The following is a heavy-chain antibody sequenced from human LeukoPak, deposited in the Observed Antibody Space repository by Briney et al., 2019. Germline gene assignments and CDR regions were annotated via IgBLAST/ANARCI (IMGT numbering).Heavy chain of an antibody. J-gene: IGHJ4*02. CDR1: GFPFSSFA. CDR3: AKDPIYSYATARDSFDY. CDR2: ISGSGGST. V-gene: IGHV3-23*01. Sequence: RGSLKDLCAASGFPFSSFAVSWVGQAPGKGLEWVSAISGSGGSTYYADSVKGRFTISRDNSKNTLYLQMNSLRAEDTAVYYCAKDPIYSYATARDSFDYWGQGTLVTVSS. D-gene: IGHD5-18*01.